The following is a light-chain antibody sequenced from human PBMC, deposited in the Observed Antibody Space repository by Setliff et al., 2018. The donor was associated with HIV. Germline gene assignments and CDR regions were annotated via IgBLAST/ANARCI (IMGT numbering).Light chain of an antibody. V-gene: IGLV1-44*01. J-gene: IGLJ1*01. CDR2: KSD. CDR3: ATWDASVDGFV. CDR1: SANIGSDS. Sequence: QSVLTQPPSASGAPGQRVTISCSGSSANIGSDSVNWYQQLPTTAPKVLIYKSDQRPSGVPDRFSGSKSGTSASLAISRLQSEDEADYYCATWDASVDGFVFGTGTKVTVL.